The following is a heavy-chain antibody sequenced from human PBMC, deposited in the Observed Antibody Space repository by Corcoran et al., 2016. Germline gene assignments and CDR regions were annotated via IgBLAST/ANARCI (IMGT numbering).Heavy chain of an antibody. J-gene: IGHJ3*02. CDR1: GGTFSSYA. CDR2: IIPIFGTA. V-gene: IGHV1-69*01. D-gene: IGHD2-2*01. CDR3: ARDPGPVPAVPTALRDHDAFDI. Sequence: QVQLVQSGAEVKKPGSSVKVSCKASGGTFSSYAISWVRQAPGQGLEWMGGIIPIFGTANYAQKFQGRVTITADESTSTAYMELSSLRSEDTAVYYCARDPGPVPAVPTALRDHDAFDIWGQGTMVTVSS.